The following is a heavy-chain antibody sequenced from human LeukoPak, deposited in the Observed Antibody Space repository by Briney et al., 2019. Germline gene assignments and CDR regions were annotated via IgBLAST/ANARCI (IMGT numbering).Heavy chain of an antibody. CDR3: ARLGVVVTEYNWFDP. CDR2: IYPGDSDT. J-gene: IGHJ5*02. D-gene: IGHD2-21*02. V-gene: IGHV5-51*01. CDR1: GYRFTSYW. Sequence: GESLKISCKGSGYRFTSYWIGWVRQMPGKGLEWMGIIYPGDSDTRYSPSFQGQVTISADKSISTAYLQWSSLKASDTAMYYCARLGVVVTEYNWFDPWGQGTLVTVSS.